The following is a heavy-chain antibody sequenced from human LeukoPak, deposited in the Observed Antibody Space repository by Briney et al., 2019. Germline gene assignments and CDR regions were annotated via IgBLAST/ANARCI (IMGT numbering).Heavy chain of an antibody. Sequence: GGSLRLSCAASGFTFSSYAMHWVRQAPGKGLEWVAVISYDGSNKYYADSVKGRFTISRDNSKNTLYLQMNSLRAEDTAVYYCAKEVTAGWYYYYYGMDVWGQGTTVTVSS. CDR2: ISYDGSNK. CDR3: AKEVTAGWYYYYYGMDV. V-gene: IGHV3-30*04. J-gene: IGHJ6*02. CDR1: GFTFSSYA.